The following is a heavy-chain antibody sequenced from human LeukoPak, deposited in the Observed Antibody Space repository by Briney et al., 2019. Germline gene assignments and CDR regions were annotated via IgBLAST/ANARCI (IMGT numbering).Heavy chain of an antibody. CDR1: GFTFSNYA. D-gene: IGHD3-3*01. CDR2: ISGSGGST. J-gene: IGHJ5*02. Sequence: GGSLRLSCAASGFTFSNYAMSWVRQAPGKGLEWVSAISGSGGSTYYADSVKGRFTISRDNSKNTLYLQMNSLRAEDTAVYYCAKANNYDFWSGPTYFDPWGQGTLVTVSS. V-gene: IGHV3-23*01. CDR3: AKANNYDFWSGPTYFDP.